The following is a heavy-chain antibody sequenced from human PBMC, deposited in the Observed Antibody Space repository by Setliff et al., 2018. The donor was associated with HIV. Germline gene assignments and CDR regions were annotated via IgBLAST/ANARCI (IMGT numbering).Heavy chain of an antibody. CDR3: ARVPHRVVGTTTLLYHFDY. V-gene: IGHV4-59*08. Sequence: SETLSLTCTVSGGSISSHYWTWIRQPPGRGLEWIGYIDYSGSTNQNPSLKSRVTMSVDTTTNQVSLQVNSVTAVDTAVYYCARVPHRVVGTTTLLYHFDYWGLGTLVTVSS. CDR1: GGSISSHY. D-gene: IGHD1-26*01. CDR2: IDYSGST. J-gene: IGHJ4*02.